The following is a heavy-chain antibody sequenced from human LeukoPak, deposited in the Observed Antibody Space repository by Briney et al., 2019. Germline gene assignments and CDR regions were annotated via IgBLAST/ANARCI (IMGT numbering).Heavy chain of an antibody. J-gene: IGHJ4*02. CDR1: GYSISSGYY. CDR2: IYHSGST. V-gene: IGHV4-38-2*02. Sequence: SETLSLTCTVSGYSISSGYYWGWIRQPPGKGLEWIGSIYHSGSTYYNPSLKSRVTISVDTSKNQFSLKLSSVTAADTAVYYCARGYSSSSGFYYWGQGTLVTVSS. CDR3: ARGYSSSSGFYY. D-gene: IGHD6-6*01.